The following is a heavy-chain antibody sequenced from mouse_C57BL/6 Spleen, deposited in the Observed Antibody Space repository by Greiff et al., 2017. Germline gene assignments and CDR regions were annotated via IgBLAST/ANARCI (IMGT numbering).Heavy chain of an antibody. CDR2: IRSKSNNYAT. CDR3: VRHGAFYYDYDVDYAMDY. CDR1: GFSFNTYA. J-gene: IGHJ4*01. V-gene: IGHV10-1*01. Sequence: EVKLMESGGGLVQPKGSLKLSCAASGFSFNTYAMNWVRQAPGKGLEWVARIRSKSNNYATYYADSVKDRFTISRDDSESMLYLQMNNLKTEDTAMYYCVRHGAFYYDYDVDYAMDYWGQGTSVTVSS. D-gene: IGHD2-4*01.